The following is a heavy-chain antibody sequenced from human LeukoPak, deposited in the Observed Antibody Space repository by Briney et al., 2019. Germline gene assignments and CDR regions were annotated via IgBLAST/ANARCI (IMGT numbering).Heavy chain of an antibody. CDR1: GFTFSSYE. Sequence: GGSLRLSCAASGFTFSSYEMNWVRQAPGKGLEWVSAISGSGGSTYYADSVKGRFTISRDNSKNTLYLQMNSLRAEDTAVYYCAKDSRVTPFDYWGQGTLVTVSS. V-gene: IGHV3-23*01. D-gene: IGHD4-17*01. CDR2: ISGSGGST. J-gene: IGHJ4*02. CDR3: AKDSRVTPFDY.